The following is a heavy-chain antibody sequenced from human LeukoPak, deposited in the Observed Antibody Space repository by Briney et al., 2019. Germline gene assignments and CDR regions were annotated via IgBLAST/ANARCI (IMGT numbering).Heavy chain of an antibody. CDR2: IIPIFGTA. CDR1: GGTFSSYA. V-gene: IGHV1-69*13. D-gene: IGHD2-21*02. J-gene: IGHJ5*02. Sequence: SVTVSCKASGGTFSSYAISWVRQAPGQGLEWMGGIIPIFGTANYAQKFQGRVTITADESTSTAYMELSSLRSEDTAVYYCAREDLIVVVTAIHKYNWFDPWGQGTLVTVSS. CDR3: AREDLIVVVTAIHKYNWFDP.